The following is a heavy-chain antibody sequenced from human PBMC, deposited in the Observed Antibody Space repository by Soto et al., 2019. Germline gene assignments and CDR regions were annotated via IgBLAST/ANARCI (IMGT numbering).Heavy chain of an antibody. V-gene: IGHV1-3*04. J-gene: IGHJ4*02. CDR2: INTGKVNT. CDR3: AREPTVVRRSFLDY. CDR1: GYTFTTYA. Sequence: GATVKVASKASGYTFTTYAIRWVRQAPGQRPEWMGWINTGKVNTRYSQKFQGRVTFARDTLATTVYLELSSLKSEDTAVYYCAREPTVVRRSFLDYWGQGSLVTV. D-gene: IGHD2-8*01.